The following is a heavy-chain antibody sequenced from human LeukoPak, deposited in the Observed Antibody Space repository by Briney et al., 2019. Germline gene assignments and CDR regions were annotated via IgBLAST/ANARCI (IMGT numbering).Heavy chain of an antibody. J-gene: IGHJ4*02. CDR1: GYTFTSYG. D-gene: IGHD3-9*01. CDR3: ARSPDILTGESFDY. V-gene: IGHV1-18*01. CDR2: ISAYNGNT. Sequence: ASVKVSCKASGYTFTSYGISWVRQAPGQGLEWMGWISAYNGNTNYAQKLQGRVTMTRDTSISTAYMELSRLRSGDTAVYYCARSPDILTGESFDYWGQGTLVTVSS.